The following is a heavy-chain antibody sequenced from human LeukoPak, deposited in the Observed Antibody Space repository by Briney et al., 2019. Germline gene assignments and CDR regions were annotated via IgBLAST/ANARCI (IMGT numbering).Heavy chain of an antibody. V-gene: IGHV1-18*01. J-gene: IGHJ5*02. D-gene: IGHD2-15*01. CDR2: ISAYNGNT. CDR1: GYTFTSYG. CDR3: ARDRYCSGGSCYSGFDP. Sequence: ASVKVSCKASGYTFTSYGISWVRQAPGQGPEWMGWISAYNGNTNYAQKLQGRVTMTTDTSTSTAYMELRSLRSDDTAVYYCARDRYCSGGSCYSGFDPWGQGTLVTVSS.